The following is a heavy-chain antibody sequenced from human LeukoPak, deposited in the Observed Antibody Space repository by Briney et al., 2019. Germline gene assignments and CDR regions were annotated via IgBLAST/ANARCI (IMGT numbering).Heavy chain of an antibody. CDR1: GFTFSCYA. CDR3: ARDTSPGGYDAFDI. D-gene: IGHD3-16*01. V-gene: IGHV3-30*01. J-gene: IGHJ3*02. CDR2: ISYDGSNK. Sequence: GSSLRLSCAASGFTFSCYAMHWVRQAPGKGLEWVAVISYDGSNKYYADSVKGRFTISRDNSKNTLYLQMNSLRAEDTAVYYCARDTSPGGYDAFDIWGQGTMVTVSS.